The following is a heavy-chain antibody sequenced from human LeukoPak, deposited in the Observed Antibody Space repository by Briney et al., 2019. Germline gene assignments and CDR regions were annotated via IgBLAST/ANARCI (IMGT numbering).Heavy chain of an antibody. CDR1: GFTFSSYA. CDR3: AKDLDYTTCGYYFDY. Sequence: GGSLRLSCTASGFTFSSYAMNWVRQAPGKGLEWVSGIGAGGTFTYYADSVKGRFTISRDNSRNTLYLQMNSLRADDTAVYYCAKDLDYTTCGYYFDYWGQGTLVTVSS. D-gene: IGHD4-11*01. J-gene: IGHJ4*02. V-gene: IGHV3-23*01. CDR2: IGAGGTFT.